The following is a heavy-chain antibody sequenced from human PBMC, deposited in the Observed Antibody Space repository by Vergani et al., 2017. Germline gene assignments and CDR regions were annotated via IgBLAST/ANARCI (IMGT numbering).Heavy chain of an antibody. Sequence: QVQVVQSGAEVKKSGASVKVSCKTSGYTFSNYYMHWVRQAPGQGLEWMGIINPSGGHTNYAQKFQGRVTMTRDTSTSTVYMELSCLRSEDTAIYYCARGDYGILTGYRYWVQGTLVTVSA. D-gene: IGHD3-9*01. CDR2: INPSGGHT. V-gene: IGHV1-46*03. J-gene: IGHJ4*02. CDR1: GYTFSNYY. CDR3: ARGDYGILTGYRY.